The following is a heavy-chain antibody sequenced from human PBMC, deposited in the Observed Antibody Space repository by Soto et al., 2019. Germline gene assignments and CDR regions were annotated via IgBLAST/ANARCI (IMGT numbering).Heavy chain of an antibody. CDR3: ARGVGSSPPRY. V-gene: IGHV4-59*01. D-gene: IGHD1-26*01. J-gene: IGHJ4*02. CDR2: IYASGSP. CDR1: GGSISVYY. Sequence: QVQLQESGPGQVKPSETLSLTCTISGGSISVYYWSWVRQPPGHELEWIGYIYASGSPYYNPSLRSLVTISADTSKNQISLKLTSPTAADTAVYYCARGVGSSPPRYWGRGTLVTVSS.